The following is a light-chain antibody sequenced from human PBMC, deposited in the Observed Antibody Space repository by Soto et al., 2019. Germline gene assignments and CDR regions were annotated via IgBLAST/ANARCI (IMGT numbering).Light chain of an antibody. CDR2: GAS. CDR3: QQYNNWPPWT. J-gene: IGKJ1*01. V-gene: IGKV3-15*01. CDR1: QSVSSN. Sequence: EIVMTQSPATLSVSPGERATLSCRASQSVSSNLAWYQQKPGQAPRLLIYGASTRATGIPARFSGSGSGTEFTLTISSLQPEDFAVYYCQQYNNWPPWTFDQGTKVEIK.